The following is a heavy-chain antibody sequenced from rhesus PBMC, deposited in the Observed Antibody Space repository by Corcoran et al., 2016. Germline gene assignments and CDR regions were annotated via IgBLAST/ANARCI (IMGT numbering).Heavy chain of an antibody. CDR1: GGSISSSNW. CDR2: ISGSSGST. Sequence: QVQLQESGPGLVKPSETLSLTCAVSGGSISSSNWWSWIRQPPGKGLEWIGYISGSSGSTYYNPSLKSRVTISTDTSKNQFSLKLGSVTAADTAVYYCAREGYYSGSYYFDYWGQGVLVTVSS. J-gene: IGHJ4*01. CDR3: AREGYYSGSYYFDY. V-gene: IGHV4-65*01. D-gene: IGHD3-16*01.